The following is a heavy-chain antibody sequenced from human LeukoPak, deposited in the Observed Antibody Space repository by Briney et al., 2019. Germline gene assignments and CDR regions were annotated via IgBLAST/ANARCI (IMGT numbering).Heavy chain of an antibody. CDR3: AKGPRGWYEVYFDY. V-gene: IGHV3-9*01. Sequence: GGSLRLSCTASGFTFDDYAMHWVRQAPGKGLEWVSGISWNSGSIGYADSVKGRFTISRDNAKNSLYLQMNSLRAEDTALYYCAKGPRGWYEVYFDYWGQGTLVTVSS. CDR1: GFTFDDYA. J-gene: IGHJ4*02. CDR2: ISWNSGSI. D-gene: IGHD6-19*01.